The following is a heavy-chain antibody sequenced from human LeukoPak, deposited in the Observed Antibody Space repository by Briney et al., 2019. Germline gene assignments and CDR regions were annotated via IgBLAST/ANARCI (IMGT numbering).Heavy chain of an antibody. V-gene: IGHV3-48*02. J-gene: IGHJ4*02. CDR2: ISSGSNAI. D-gene: IGHD1-14*01. Sequence: PGGSLRLSCAASGFTFSNYSMNWVRQAPGKGLEWISYISSGSNAIYYADSVKGRFTISRDNAKNSLYLQMNSLRDEDTAVYYCARGYYFDYWGQGTLVTVSS. CDR3: ARGYYFDY. CDR1: GFTFSNYS.